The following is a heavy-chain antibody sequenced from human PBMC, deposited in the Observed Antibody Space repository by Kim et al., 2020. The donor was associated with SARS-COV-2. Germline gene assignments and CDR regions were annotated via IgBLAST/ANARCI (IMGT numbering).Heavy chain of an antibody. CDR1: GGSFSGYY. J-gene: IGHJ6*02. V-gene: IGHV4-34*01. CDR2: INHSGST. CDR3: ARGNYYYGMDV. Sequence: SETLSLTCAVYGGSFSGYYWSWIRQPPGKGLEWIGEINHSGSTNYNPSLKSRVTISVDTSKNQFSLKLSSVTAADTAVYYCARGNYYYGMDVWGQGTTGTVSS.